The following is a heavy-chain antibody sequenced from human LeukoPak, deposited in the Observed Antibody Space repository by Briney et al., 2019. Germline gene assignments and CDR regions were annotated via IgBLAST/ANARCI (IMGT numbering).Heavy chain of an antibody. J-gene: IGHJ4*02. D-gene: IGHD1-1*01. CDR2: ISYDEGVE. Sequence: PGGSLRLSCSTSGFSFRKYGMHWIRQAPGQGLEWLAVISYDEGVEVYADSVKGRFTVSRDNSQNTLFLHMNGLRPEDTALYYCARNEGPNKAFDYWGQGTLVTVSS. CDR1: GFSFRKYG. CDR3: ARNEGPNKAFDY. V-gene: IGHV3-30*03.